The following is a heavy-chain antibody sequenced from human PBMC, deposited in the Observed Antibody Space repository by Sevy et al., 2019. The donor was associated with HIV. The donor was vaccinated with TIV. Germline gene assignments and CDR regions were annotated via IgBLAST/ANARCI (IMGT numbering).Heavy chain of an antibody. CDR1: GDSFSSYF. CDR2: INTSGST. CDR3: ARSNWVTATNGFSKSYYFDY. J-gene: IGHJ4*02. Sequence: SETLSLTCTVSGDSFSSYFWAWIRQPAGKGLEWIGRINTSGSTNYNPSLKSRVTMSVDTSKSQFSLKVISLTAADTAIYFCARSNWVTATNGFSKSYYFDYWGQGSLVTVSS. V-gene: IGHV4-4*07. D-gene: IGHD7-27*01.